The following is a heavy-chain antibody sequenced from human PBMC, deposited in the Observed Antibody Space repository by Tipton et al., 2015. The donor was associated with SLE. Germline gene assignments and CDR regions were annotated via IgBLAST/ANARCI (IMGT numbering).Heavy chain of an antibody. D-gene: IGHD3-22*01. CDR1: GGSISSSSYY. V-gene: IGHV4-39*07. J-gene: IGHJ3*02. CDR3: ARGPPYYYDSSGYGNVAFDI. CDR2: IYYSGST. Sequence: TLSLTCTVSGGSISSSSYYWGWIRQPPGKGLEWIGSIYYSGSTYYNPSLKSRVTISVDTSKNQFSLKLSSVTAADTAVYYCARGPPYYYDSSGYGNVAFDIWGQGTMVTVSS.